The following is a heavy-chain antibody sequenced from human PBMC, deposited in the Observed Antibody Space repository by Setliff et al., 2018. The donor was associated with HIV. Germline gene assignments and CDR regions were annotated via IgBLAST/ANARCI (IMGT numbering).Heavy chain of an antibody. CDR1: GDSISGFY. V-gene: IGHV4-59*08. CDR2: IYSSGST. CDR3: ARRVVLAAAFDY. D-gene: IGHD2-15*01. Sequence: SDTLSLTCTVSGDSISGFYWSWIRQPPGKGLEFIGYIYSSGSTNYNPSLKSRVTMSVDTSKNQFSLELRSVTAADTAVYYCARRVVLAAAFDYWGQGALVTVSS. J-gene: IGHJ4*02.